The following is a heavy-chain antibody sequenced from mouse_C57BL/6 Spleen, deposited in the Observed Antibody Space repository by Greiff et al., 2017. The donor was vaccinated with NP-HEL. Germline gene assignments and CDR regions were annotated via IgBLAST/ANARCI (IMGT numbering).Heavy chain of an antibody. J-gene: IGHJ3*01. V-gene: IGHV5-16*01. Sequence: EVHLVESEGGLVQPGSSMKLSCTASGFTFSDYYMAWVRQVPEKGLEWVANINYDGSSTYYLDSLKSRFIISRDNAKNILYLQMSSLKSEDTATYYCARGDYYDYLFAYWGQGTLVTVSA. D-gene: IGHD2-4*01. CDR3: ARGDYYDYLFAY. CDR1: GFTFSDYY. CDR2: INYDGSST.